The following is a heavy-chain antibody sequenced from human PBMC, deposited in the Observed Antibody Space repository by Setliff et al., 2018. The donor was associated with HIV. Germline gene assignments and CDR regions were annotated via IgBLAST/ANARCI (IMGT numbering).Heavy chain of an antibody. J-gene: IGHJ3*02. CDR3: ARAFRPNDAFDT. Sequence: PETLSLTCTVSGVSISRYYWNWIRQPPGKGLEWIGYFSFSADNKYNPSLQSRVAISGDTSKNQFSLTLNSLTAADTALYYCARAFRPNDAFDTWGQGTMVTVS. CDR1: GVSISRYY. CDR2: FSFSADN. V-gene: IGHV4-59*01.